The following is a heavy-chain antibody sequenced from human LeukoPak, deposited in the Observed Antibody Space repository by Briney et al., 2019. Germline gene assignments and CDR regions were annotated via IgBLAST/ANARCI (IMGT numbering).Heavy chain of an antibody. D-gene: IGHD6-6*01. CDR3: ARAYSSSVGTAFDI. CDR1: GFTFSSYE. V-gene: IGHV3-48*03. Sequence: GGSLRLSCAASGFTFSSYEMNWVRQAPGKGLEWVSYISSSGSTIYYADSVKGRFTISRDNAKNSMFLQMNSLRAEDTAVYYCARAYSSSVGTAFDIWGQGTMVTVSS. J-gene: IGHJ3*02. CDR2: ISSSGSTI.